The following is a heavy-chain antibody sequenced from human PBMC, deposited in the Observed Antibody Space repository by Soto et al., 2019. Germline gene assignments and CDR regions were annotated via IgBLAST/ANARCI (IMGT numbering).Heavy chain of an antibody. CDR3: ARALIAAYYDFWSGYYPPPYYYYGMDV. D-gene: IGHD3-3*01. J-gene: IGHJ6*02. CDR1: GFTFSSYD. V-gene: IGHV3-33*01. Sequence: WGSLRLSCAASGFTFSSYDMHFCRHSPFKWLEWVAVIWYDGSNKYYADSVKGRFTISRDNSKNTLYLQMNSLRAEDTAVYYCARALIAAYYDFWSGYYPPPYYYYGMDVWGQGTTVTVSS. CDR2: IWYDGSNK.